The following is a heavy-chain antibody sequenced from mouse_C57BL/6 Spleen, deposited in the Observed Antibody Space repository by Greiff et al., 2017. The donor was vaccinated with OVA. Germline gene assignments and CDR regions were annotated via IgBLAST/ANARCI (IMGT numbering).Heavy chain of an antibody. CDR3: ARYPSTMITTGYYFDY. D-gene: IGHD2-4*01. CDR1: GFTFTDYY. Sequence: DVMLVESGGGLVQPGGSLSLSCAASGFTFTDYYMSWVRQPPGKALEWLGFIRNKANGYTTEYSASVKGRFTISRDNSQSILYLQMNALRAEDSASYYCARYPSTMITTGYYFDYWGQGTTLTVSS. CDR2: IRNKANGYTT. J-gene: IGHJ2*01. V-gene: IGHV7-3*01.